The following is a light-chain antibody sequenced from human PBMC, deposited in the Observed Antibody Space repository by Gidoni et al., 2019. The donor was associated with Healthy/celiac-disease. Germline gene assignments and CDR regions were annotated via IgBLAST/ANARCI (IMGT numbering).Light chain of an antibody. V-gene: IGKV3-15*01. J-gene: IGKJ1*01. CDR2: GAS. CDR3: QQYNNWPMT. CDR1: QIVSSN. Sequence: DIVMTQSPATLSVSPGERATLSCRASQIVSSNLAWYQQKPGQAPRLLIYGASTRATGIPARFSGSGSGTEFTLTISSLQSEDFAVYYCQQYNNWPMTFGQGTKVEIK.